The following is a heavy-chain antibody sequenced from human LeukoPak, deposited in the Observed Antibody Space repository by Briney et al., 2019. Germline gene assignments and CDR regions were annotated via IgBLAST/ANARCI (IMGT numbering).Heavy chain of an antibody. Sequence: GGSLRLSCSASGFPLSCYAMSWVRQAPGKGLEWVSANSGSGGSTYYADSVKGLYTISIDKSNITLYLQMSGLRAEDTAVYYCAKDDCLYWGQGTLVTVSS. J-gene: IGHJ4*02. CDR3: AKDDCLY. CDR1: GFPLSCYA. V-gene: IGHV3-23*01. CDR2: NSGSGGST. D-gene: IGHD2-21*02.